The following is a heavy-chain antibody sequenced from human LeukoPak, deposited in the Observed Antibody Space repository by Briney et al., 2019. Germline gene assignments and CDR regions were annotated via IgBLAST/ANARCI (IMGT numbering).Heavy chain of an antibody. J-gene: IGHJ4*02. Sequence: ASVKVSCKASGYTFTGYYMHWVRQAPGQGLEWMGWINPNSGGTNYAQKFQGRVTLTRDTSISTVCMELTTLTSDDTALYYCAVAPGDYWGQGTLVSVSS. V-gene: IGHV1-2*02. CDR3: AVAPGDY. D-gene: IGHD2-21*01. CDR1: GYTFTGYY. CDR2: INPNSGGT.